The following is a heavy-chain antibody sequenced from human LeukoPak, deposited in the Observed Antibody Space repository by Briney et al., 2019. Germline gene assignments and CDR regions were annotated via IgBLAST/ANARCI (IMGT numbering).Heavy chain of an antibody. J-gene: IGHJ4*02. Sequence: GESLKISCKGSGYRFSEYWIGWVRQMPGKGLEWMGIIYPDDSDTRYSPSFPGQVTLSADKSINTAYLQWSSLKASDTAMYYCARYYYDRSVGPFDYWGQGTLVTVSS. CDR2: IYPDDSDT. CDR3: ARYYYDRSVGPFDY. V-gene: IGHV5-51*01. CDR1: GYRFSEYW. D-gene: IGHD3-22*01.